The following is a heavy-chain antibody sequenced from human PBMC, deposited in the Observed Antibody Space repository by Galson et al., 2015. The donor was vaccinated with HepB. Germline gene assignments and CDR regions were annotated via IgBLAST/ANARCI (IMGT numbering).Heavy chain of an antibody. CDR3: ARGFGPAAIPPHAYYYYYMDV. D-gene: IGHD2-2*01. J-gene: IGHJ6*03. CDR2: INAGNGNT. V-gene: IGHV1-3*01. CDR1: GYTFPTYA. Sequence: SVKVSCKASGYTFPTYAMHWVRQAPGQRLEWMGWINAGNGNTKYSQKFQGRVTITRDTSASTAYMELSSLRSEDTAAYYCARGFGPAAIPPHAYYYYYMDVWGKGTTVTASS.